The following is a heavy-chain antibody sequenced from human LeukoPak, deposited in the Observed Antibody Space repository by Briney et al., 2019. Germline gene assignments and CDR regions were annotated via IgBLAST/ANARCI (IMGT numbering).Heavy chain of an antibody. J-gene: IGHJ6*03. CDR3: ARDLHRVVVRGVPHYYYYMDV. CDR1: GYTFSIYG. V-gene: IGHV1-18*01. Sequence: ASVKVSCKASGYTFSIYGFSWVRQAPGQGLEWMGWISAYNGNTNYAQKLQGRVTMTIDTSTSTAYMELKSLRSDDTAVYYCARDLHRVVVRGVPHYYYYMDVWGKGTTVTISS. CDR2: ISAYNGNT. D-gene: IGHD3-10*01.